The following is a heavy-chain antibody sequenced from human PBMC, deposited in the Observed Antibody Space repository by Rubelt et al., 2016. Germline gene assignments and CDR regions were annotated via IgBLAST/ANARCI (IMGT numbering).Heavy chain of an antibody. V-gene: IGHV3-23*04. CDR3: AKDRTAVNDAFDT. D-gene: IGHD1-14*01. Sequence: EVQLVESGGGLVQPGGSLRLSCAASGFTFSSYAMSWVRQAPGKGLEWVSAISGSGGSTYYADSVKGRFTISRDYARNTLYRQVNSLVADETAVYDCAKDRTAVNDAFDTWGQGTMVTVSS. CDR2: ISGSGGST. CDR1: GFTFSSYA. J-gene: IGHJ3*02.